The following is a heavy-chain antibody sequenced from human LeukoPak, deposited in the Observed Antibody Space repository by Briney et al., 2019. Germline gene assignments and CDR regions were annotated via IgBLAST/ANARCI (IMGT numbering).Heavy chain of an antibody. CDR2: IRNKANSYTT. J-gene: IGHJ4*02. V-gene: IGHV3-72*01. D-gene: IGHD1-26*01. CDR1: GFTFSDHY. Sequence: GGSLRLSCAASGFTFSDHYMDWVRQAPGKGLEWVGRIRNKANSYTTEYAASVKGRFTISRDDSKNSLYLQMNSLKCEDTAVYYCAREWDSGSYYLGYFDYWGQGTLVTVSS. CDR3: AREWDSGSYYLGYFDY.